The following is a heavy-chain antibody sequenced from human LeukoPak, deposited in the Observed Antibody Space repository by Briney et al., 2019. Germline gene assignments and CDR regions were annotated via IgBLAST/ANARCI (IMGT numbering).Heavy chain of an antibody. CDR1: GGTFSSYA. CDR3: ARSQTTGFGESSDY. CDR2: IIPIFGTA. V-gene: IGHV1-69*06. J-gene: IGHJ4*02. Sequence: SVKVSCKASGGTFSSYAISWVRQAPGQGLEWMGGIIPIFGTANYAQKFQGRVTITADKSTSTAYMEPRSLRSDDTAVYYCARSQTTGFGESSDYWGQGTLVTVSS. D-gene: IGHD3-10*01.